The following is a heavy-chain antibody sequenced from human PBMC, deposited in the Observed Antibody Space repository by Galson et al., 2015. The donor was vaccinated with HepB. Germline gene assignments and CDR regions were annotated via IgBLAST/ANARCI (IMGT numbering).Heavy chain of an antibody. V-gene: IGHV4-59*01. CDR2: IYNSGST. Sequence: SETLSLTCTVSGGSIDSYYWSWIRQPPGKGLEWIGYIYNSGSTNYNPSLKSRVTISVDTSKNQFSLKLSSVTAADTAVYYCARRPFNAFDIWGQGTMVTVSS. CDR3: ARRPFNAFDI. CDR1: GGSIDSYY. D-gene: IGHD3-3*02. J-gene: IGHJ3*02.